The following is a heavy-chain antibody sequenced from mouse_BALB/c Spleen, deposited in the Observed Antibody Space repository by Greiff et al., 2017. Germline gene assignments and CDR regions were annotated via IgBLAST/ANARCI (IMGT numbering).Heavy chain of an antibody. D-gene: IGHD4-1*02. CDR2: IRNKANGYTT. CDR1: GFTFTDYY. CDR3: ARGNSPFAY. J-gene: IGHJ3*01. Sequence: EVKVVESGGGLVQPGGSLRLSCATSGFTFTDYYMSWVRQPPGKALEWLGFIRNKANGYTTEYSASVKGRFTISRDNSQSILYLQMNTLRAEDSATYYCARGNSPFAYWGQGTLVTVSA. V-gene: IGHV7-3*02.